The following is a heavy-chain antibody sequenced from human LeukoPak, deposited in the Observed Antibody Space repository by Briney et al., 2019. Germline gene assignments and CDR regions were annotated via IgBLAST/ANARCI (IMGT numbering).Heavy chain of an antibody. D-gene: IGHD3-3*01. J-gene: IGHJ4*02. CDR3: AKGDDFWSGYPGY. V-gene: IGHV3-23*01. CDR2: ISGSGGST. Sequence: GGSLRLPCAASGFTFSSYAMSWVRQAPGKGLEWVSAISGSGGSTYYADSVKGRFTISRDNSKNTLYLQMNSLRAEDTAVYYCAKGDDFWSGYPGYWGQGTLVTVSS. CDR1: GFTFSSYA.